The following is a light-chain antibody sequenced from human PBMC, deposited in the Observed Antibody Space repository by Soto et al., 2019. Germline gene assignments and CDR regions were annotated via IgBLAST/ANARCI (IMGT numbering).Light chain of an antibody. CDR1: QSISSW. V-gene: IGKV1-5*03. CDR3: QQYNSYLLT. CDR2: KAS. J-gene: IGKJ4*01. Sequence: DIQMTQSPSTLSASVGDRVTITCRASQSISSWLAWYQQKPGKAPKLLIYKASSLESGVPSRFSGSGSGIEFTLTISNLQPDDFATYYCQQYNSYLLTFGGGTKVEIK.